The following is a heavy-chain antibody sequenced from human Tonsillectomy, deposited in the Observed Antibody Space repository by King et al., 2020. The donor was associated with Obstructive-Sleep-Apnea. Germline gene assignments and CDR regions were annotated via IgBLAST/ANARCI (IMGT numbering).Heavy chain of an antibody. J-gene: IGHJ4*02. CDR2: IRYDGSNK. CDR1: GFIFSDYG. V-gene: IGHV3-30*02. D-gene: IGHD3-22*01. Sequence: VQLVESGGGVVQPGRSLRLSCAASGFIFSDYGMHWVRQAPGKGLEWVAFIRYDGSNKYYLESVKGRFTISSDNSKNTLYLQMNSLRDEDTAVYYCAKDNSEYSSGWADYWGQGTLVTVSS. CDR3: AKDNSEYSSGWADY.